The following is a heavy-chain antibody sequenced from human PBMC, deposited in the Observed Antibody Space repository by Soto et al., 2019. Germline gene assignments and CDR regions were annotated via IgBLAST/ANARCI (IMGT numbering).Heavy chain of an antibody. CDR2: IGTAGDT. V-gene: IGHV3-13*01. Sequence: GGSLRLSCAASGFTFSSYDMDWVRQATGKGLEWVSAIGTAGDTYYPGSVKGRFTISRENAKNSLYLQMNSLRAEDTAVYYCARGQSSGSNFDYWGQGTLVTVSS. J-gene: IGHJ4*02. D-gene: IGHD6-19*01. CDR1: GFTFSSYD. CDR3: ARGQSSGSNFDY.